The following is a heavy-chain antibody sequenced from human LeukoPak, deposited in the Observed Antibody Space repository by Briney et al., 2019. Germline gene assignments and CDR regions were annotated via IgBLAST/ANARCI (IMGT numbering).Heavy chain of an antibody. V-gene: IGHV1-2*02. Sequence: ASVKVSCKASGYTFTGYYMHWVRQARGQGREWMGWINPNSGGANYAQKFQGRVTMPRDTSISTAYMELSRLRSDDTAVYYCARAGARNYYDSSGSFDYWGQGTLVTVSS. J-gene: IGHJ4*02. CDR2: INPNSGGA. CDR1: GYTFTGYY. CDR3: ARAGARNYYDSSGSFDY. D-gene: IGHD3-22*01.